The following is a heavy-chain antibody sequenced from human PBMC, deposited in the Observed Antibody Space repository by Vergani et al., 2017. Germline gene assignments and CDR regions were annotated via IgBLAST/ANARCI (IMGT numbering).Heavy chain of an antibody. CDR1: GGSVSSGSYY. CDR3: ARDTFV. V-gene: IGHV4-61*01. Sequence: QVQLQESGPGLVKPSETLSLTCTVSGGSVSSGSYYWSWIRQPPGKGLEWIGDIYYSGSTNYNPSLKSRVTISVDTSKNQFSLKLSSVTAADTAVYYCARDTFVWGQGTLVTVSS. CDR2: IYYSGST. J-gene: IGHJ4*02.